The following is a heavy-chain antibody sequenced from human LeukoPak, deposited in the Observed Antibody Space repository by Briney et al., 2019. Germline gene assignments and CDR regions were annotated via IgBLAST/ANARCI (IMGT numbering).Heavy chain of an antibody. J-gene: IGHJ4*02. CDR3: AKDVGYNYGTVDY. Sequence: GGSLRLSCAASGFNFTLYGVHWVRQAPGRGLEWVAVISYDGSDEFFVKSVRGRFSISRDNSKSTVYLQMNSLRVEDTALYYCAKDVGYNYGTVDYWGQGALVTVSS. D-gene: IGHD5-18*01. CDR1: GFNFTLYG. V-gene: IGHV3-30*18. CDR2: ISYDGSDE.